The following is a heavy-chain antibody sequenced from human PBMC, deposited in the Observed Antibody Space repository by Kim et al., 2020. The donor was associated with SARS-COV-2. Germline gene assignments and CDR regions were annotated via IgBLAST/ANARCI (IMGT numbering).Heavy chain of an antibody. V-gene: IGHV3-48*04. CDR3: ARDLGYSFDY. D-gene: IGHD2-21*01. CDR2: IRISDGAI. CDR1: GFTFSDYS. J-gene: IGHJ4*02. Sequence: GGSLRLSCAASGFTFSDYSMNWVRQAPGKGLEWISYIRISDGAIFYADPVRGRFTISTDNAKNSLYLQMNSLRAEATAGYYCARDLGYSFDYWGQGSLVT.